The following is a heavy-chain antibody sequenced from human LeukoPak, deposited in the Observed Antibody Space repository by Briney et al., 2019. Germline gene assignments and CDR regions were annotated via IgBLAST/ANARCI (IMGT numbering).Heavy chain of an antibody. J-gene: IGHJ4*02. D-gene: IGHD6-13*01. CDR3: ARDGEQQLVADY. V-gene: IGHV3-21*01. CDR1: GFTFSSYS. CDR2: ISSSSYI. Sequence: GGSLRLSCAASGFTFSSYSMNWVRQAPGKGLEWVSSISSSSYIYYADSVKGRFTISRDNAKNSLYLQMNSLRAEDTAVYYCARDGEQQLVADYWGQGTLVTVSS.